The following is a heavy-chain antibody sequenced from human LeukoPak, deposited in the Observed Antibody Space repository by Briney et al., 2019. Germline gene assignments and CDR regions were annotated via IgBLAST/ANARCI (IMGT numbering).Heavy chain of an antibody. D-gene: IGHD1-14*01. V-gene: IGHV3-23*01. Sequence: GGSLRLPCAASGFTFSTYAMSWVRQAPGKGLEWVSAISGSGGKTYYADSVKGRFTISRDNSKNTLYLQMNSLRADDTAVYYCAKETARPAGVFEYWGQGTRVTVSS. J-gene: IGHJ4*02. CDR1: GFTFSTYA. CDR2: ISGSGGKT. CDR3: AKETARPAGVFEY.